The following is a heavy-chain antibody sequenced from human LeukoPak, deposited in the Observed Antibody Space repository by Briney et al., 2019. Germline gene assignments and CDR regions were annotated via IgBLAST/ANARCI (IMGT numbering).Heavy chain of an antibody. CDR2: INPNSGGT. D-gene: IGHD1-26*01. CDR1: GYTFTGYY. CDR3: ARASGSYSVHFDY. J-gene: IGHJ4*02. Sequence: ASVKVSCKASGYTFTGYYMHWVRQAPGQGLEWMGWINPNSGGTNYAQKFQGRVTMTRDTSISTAYMELSRLRSDDTAVYYCARASGSYSVHFDYWGQGTLVTVSS. V-gene: IGHV1-2*02.